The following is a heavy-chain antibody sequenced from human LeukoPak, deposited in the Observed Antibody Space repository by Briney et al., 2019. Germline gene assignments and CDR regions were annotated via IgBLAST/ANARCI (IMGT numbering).Heavy chain of an antibody. V-gene: IGHV4-34*01. D-gene: IGHD1-26*01. J-gene: IGHJ4*02. CDR3: ARRLGGY. Sequence: SETLSLTCAVYGGSFSGYYWSWIRQPPGKGLEWIGEINHSGSTNYNPSLKSRVTISVDTSKNQFSLKLSSVTAADTAVYYCARRLGGYWGQGTLVTVSS. CDR2: INHSGST. CDR1: GGSFSGYY.